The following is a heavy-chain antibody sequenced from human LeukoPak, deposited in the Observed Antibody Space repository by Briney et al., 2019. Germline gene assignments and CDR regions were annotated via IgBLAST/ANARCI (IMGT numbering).Heavy chain of an antibody. CDR3: AKLICDSKICSY. D-gene: IGHD2-21*01. CDR1: EFTVSSNA. Sequence: GGSLRLSCAASEFTVSSNALSWVRQAPGKGLEWVSTISSGGSNTYYANSVKGRFTISRDTSKNTLYLQLNSLRVEDTAIYYCAKLICDSKICSYWGQGTLVTVSS. V-gene: IGHV3-23*01. CDR2: ISSGGSNT. J-gene: IGHJ4*02.